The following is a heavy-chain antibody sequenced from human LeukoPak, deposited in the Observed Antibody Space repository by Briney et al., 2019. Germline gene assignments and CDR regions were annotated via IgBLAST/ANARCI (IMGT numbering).Heavy chain of an antibody. Sequence: PGGSLRLSCAASGFTVSSNYMSWVRQAPGKGLEWVSVIYSGGSTYYADSVKGRFTISRDNSKNTRYLQSNSLRAEDTAVYYCARSPTPVYSDYWGQGTLVTVPS. V-gene: IGHV3-53*01. CDR2: IYSGGST. CDR3: ARSPTPVYSDY. CDR1: GFTVSSNY. D-gene: IGHD1-14*01. J-gene: IGHJ4*02.